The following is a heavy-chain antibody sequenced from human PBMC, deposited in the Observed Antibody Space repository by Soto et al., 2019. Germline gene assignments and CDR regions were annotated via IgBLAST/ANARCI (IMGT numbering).Heavy chain of an antibody. CDR2: ISGSGGST. CDR1: GFTFSSYA. J-gene: IGHJ4*02. D-gene: IGHD2-8*01. Sequence: EVQLLESGGGLVQPGGSLRLSCAASGFTFSSYAMSWVRQAPGKGLEWVSAISGSGGSTYYADSVKGRFTISRDNSKNTLYLQMNRLRAEDTAVYYCATTRELGYCTNGVCPLDYWGQGTLVTVSS. CDR3: ATTRELGYCTNGVCPLDY. V-gene: IGHV3-23*01.